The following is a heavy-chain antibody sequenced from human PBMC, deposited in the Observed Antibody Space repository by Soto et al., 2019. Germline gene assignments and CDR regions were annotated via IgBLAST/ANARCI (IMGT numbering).Heavy chain of an antibody. CDR3: ARGGKITGTYYFDY. V-gene: IGHV3-30-3*01. Sequence: GGSLRLSCAASGFTFSSYAMHWVRQAPGKGLEWVAVISYDGSNKYYADSVKGRFTISRDNSKNTLYLQMNSLRAEDTAVYYCARGGKITGTYYFDYWGQGTLVTVSS. CDR2: ISYDGSNK. CDR1: GFTFSSYA. J-gene: IGHJ4*02. D-gene: IGHD1-20*01.